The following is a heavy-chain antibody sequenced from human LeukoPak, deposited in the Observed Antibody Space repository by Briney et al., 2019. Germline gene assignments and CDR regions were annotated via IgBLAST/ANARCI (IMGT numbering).Heavy chain of an antibody. CDR2: INHSGST. D-gene: IGHD6-13*01. J-gene: IGHJ5*02. V-gene: IGHV4-34*01. CDR1: GGSFSGYY. CDR3: APTIAAAGTKNWFDP. Sequence: SETLSLTCAVYGGSFSGYYWSWIRQPPGKGLEWIGEINHSGSTNYNPSLKSRVTISVDTSKSQFSLKLSSVTAADTAVYYCAPTIAAAGTKNWFDPWGQGTLVTVSS.